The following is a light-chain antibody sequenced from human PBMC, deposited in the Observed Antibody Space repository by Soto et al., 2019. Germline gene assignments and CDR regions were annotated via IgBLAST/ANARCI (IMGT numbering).Light chain of an antibody. CDR1: SGHSSYA. CDR2: LNNDGSP. Sequence: QLVLTQSPSASADLGASVKLTCTRSSGHSSYAIAWHQQPPEKGPRYLMKLNNDGSPNKGDGIPDRFSGYTSGAEHYLPISSLQCEDEAEYYCQTWGTGIAVFGGGTKLTVL. V-gene: IGLV4-69*01. J-gene: IGLJ7*01. CDR3: QTWGTGIAV.